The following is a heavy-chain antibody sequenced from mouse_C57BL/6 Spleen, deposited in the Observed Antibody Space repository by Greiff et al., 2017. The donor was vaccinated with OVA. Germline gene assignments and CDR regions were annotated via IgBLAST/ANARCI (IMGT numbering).Heavy chain of an antibody. CDR3: ASLRRDAMDY. CDR1: GFSLTSYG. J-gene: IGHJ4*01. Sequence: VKLMESGPGLVAPSQSLSITCTVSGFSLTSYGVDWVRQSPGQGLEWLGVIWGVGGTNYYSALKSSLSISKDNSKSQVFLKMNRLHTDDTAMYYCASLRRDAMDYWGQRPSVTVAS. V-gene: IGHV2-6*01. D-gene: IGHD2-12*01. CDR2: IWGVGGT.